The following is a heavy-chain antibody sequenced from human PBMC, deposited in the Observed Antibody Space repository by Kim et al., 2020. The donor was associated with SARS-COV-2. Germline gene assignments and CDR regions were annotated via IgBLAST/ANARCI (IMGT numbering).Heavy chain of an antibody. V-gene: IGHV4-34*01. J-gene: IGHJ4*02. CDR2: INHSGST. CDR1: GGSFSGYY. D-gene: IGHD3-22*01. Sequence: SETLSLTCAVYGGSFSGYYWSWIRQPPGKGLEWIGEINHSGSTNYNPSLKSRVTISVDTSKNQFSLKLSSVTAADTAVYYCARFKEEVSMIVVVITAVSSYLDYWAQGTLVTVSS. CDR3: ARFKEEVSMIVVVITAVSSYLDY.